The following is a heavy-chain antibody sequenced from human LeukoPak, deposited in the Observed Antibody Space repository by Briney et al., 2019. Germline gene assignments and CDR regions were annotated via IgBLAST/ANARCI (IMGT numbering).Heavy chain of an antibody. J-gene: IGHJ4*02. D-gene: IGHD2-2*03. V-gene: IGHV3-7*03. Sequence: GGSLRLSCAASGFTFNNYWMSWVRQAPGKGLEWVANIKQDGSEKFYVDSVKGRFTISRDNAKNSLYLQVNSLRAEDTAVCYCARESDVGYRYWGQGTLVTVSS. CDR1: GFTFNNYW. CDR3: ARESDVGYRY. CDR2: IKQDGSEK.